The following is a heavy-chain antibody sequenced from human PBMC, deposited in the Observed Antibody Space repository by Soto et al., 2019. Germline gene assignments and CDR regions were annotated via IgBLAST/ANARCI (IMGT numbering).Heavy chain of an antibody. D-gene: IGHD6-19*01. Sequence: GSGPTLVNPTQTLTLTCTFSGFSLSTSGVGVGWIRQPPGKALEWLALIYWDDDKRYSPSLKSRLTITKDTSKNQVVLTMTNMDPVDTATYYCAPYKWIGDSSGWPVFDPWGQGTLVTVSS. CDR1: GFSLSTSGVG. J-gene: IGHJ5*02. CDR2: IYWDDDK. CDR3: APYKWIGDSSGWPVFDP. V-gene: IGHV2-5*02.